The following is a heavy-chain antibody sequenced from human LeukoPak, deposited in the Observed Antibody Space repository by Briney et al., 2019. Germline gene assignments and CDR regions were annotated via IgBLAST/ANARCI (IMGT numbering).Heavy chain of an antibody. CDR3: ARDNPRYFDGVDY. Sequence: PGGSLRLSCAASGFTFSSYEMNWVRQAPGKGLEWVSYISSSGSTIYYVDSVKGRFTISRDNAKNSLYLQMNSLRAEDTAVYYCARDNPRYFDGVDYWGQGTLVTVSS. J-gene: IGHJ4*02. CDR1: GFTFSSYE. CDR2: ISSSGSTI. V-gene: IGHV3-48*03. D-gene: IGHD3-9*01.